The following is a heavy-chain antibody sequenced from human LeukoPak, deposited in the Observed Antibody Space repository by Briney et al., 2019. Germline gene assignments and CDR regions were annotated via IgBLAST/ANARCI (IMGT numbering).Heavy chain of an antibody. V-gene: IGHV3-30*02. D-gene: IGHD1-14*01. Sequence: PGGSLRLSCAASGFSFRNYRMHWVRQAPGKGLDWVAFIVNVGSDKYYADSVKGRFTISRDNSKNTLYLQMNSLRAEDTAVYYCATDNNVNPNWFDPWGQGTLVTVSS. CDR3: ATDNNVNPNWFDP. J-gene: IGHJ5*02. CDR1: GFSFRNYR. CDR2: IVNVGSDK.